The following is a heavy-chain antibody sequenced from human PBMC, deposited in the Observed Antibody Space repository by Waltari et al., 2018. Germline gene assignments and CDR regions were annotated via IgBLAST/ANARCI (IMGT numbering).Heavy chain of an antibody. CDR2: IYNSGYT. Sequence: QVQLQELGPGLVKPSETLSLTCTVSGGSISSYYWSWIRQTAGKGLEWIGRIYNSGYTNYNPPLKSRVTLSLDTSKNYFSLKLSFVTAPDTAVYYCARGTYTAHLEYCSSISCYTPEHWGQGTLGTVSS. CDR3: ARGTYTAHLEYCSSISCYTPEH. V-gene: IGHV4-4*07. CDR1: GGSISSYY. D-gene: IGHD2-2*02. J-gene: IGHJ4*02.